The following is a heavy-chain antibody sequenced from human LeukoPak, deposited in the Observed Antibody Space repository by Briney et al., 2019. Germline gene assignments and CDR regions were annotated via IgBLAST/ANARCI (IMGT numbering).Heavy chain of an antibody. V-gene: IGHV4-38-2*01. CDR3: ARDKDDYVWGTYRW. D-gene: IGHD3-16*02. CDR1: GYSISSGYY. J-gene: IGHJ4*02. Sequence: SETLSLTCAVSGYSISSGYYWGWVRQAPGKGLEWIGSIYHTGSTDYNPSLKSRLTISVDMSKNQFSLNVRSVTAADTAVYYCARDKDDYVWGTYRWWGQGMLVTVSS. CDR2: IYHTGST.